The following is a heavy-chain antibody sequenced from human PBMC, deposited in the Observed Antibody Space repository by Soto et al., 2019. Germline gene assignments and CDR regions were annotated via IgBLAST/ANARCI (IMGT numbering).Heavy chain of an antibody. CDR2: TNTNTGNP. D-gene: IGHD6-19*01. V-gene: IGHV7-4-1*01. CDR3: ARGGPRGVAGQGWFDP. CDR1: GYTFTSYA. Sequence: QVQLVQSGSELKKPGASVKVSCKASGYTFTSYAMNWVRQAPGQGLEWMGWTNTNTGNPTSAQGFTGRVVFSLDTSVSTAYLQICSLLADDTAVYYCARGGPRGVAGQGWFDPWGQGTLVTVSS. J-gene: IGHJ5*02.